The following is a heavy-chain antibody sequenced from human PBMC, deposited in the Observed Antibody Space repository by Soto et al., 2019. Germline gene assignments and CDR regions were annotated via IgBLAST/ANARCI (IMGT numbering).Heavy chain of an antibody. J-gene: IGHJ6*02. CDR2: IYHSGST. Sequence: SETLSLTCAVSGCSISSSNWWSWVRQPPGKGLEWIGEIYHSGSTNYNPSLKCGVTTAVSKSKNQCSLKLSAVTAADTAVDDCARDRKQQLEYYYYYYGMDVWGQGTTVTVSS. CDR3: ARDRKQQLEYYYYYYGMDV. V-gene: IGHV4-4*02. CDR1: GCSISSSNW. D-gene: IGHD6-13*01.